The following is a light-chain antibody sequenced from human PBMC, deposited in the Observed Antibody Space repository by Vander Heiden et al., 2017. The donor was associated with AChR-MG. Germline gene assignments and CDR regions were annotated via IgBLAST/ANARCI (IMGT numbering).Light chain of an antibody. J-gene: IGKJ1*01. Sequence: DIVMTQSPDSLAVSLGERATINCKSSQSVLYSSNNNNYLAWYQQKPGQSPKLLIYWASTRESGVPDRFSGSGSGTDFTLTISSLQAEDVAVYYCQQYNSTPWTFGQGTKVEIK. CDR3: QQYNSTPWT. CDR2: WAS. CDR1: QSVLYSSNNNNY. V-gene: IGKV4-1*01.